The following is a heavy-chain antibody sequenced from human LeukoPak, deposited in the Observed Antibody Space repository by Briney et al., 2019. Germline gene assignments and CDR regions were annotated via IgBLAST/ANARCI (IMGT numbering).Heavy chain of an antibody. CDR2: ISSSSRYM. J-gene: IGHJ4*02. Sequence: GGSLRLSCAASGFTFSNYNMNWVRQAPGKGLEWVSVISSSSRYMYYADSVKGRFTISRDNAKNSPYLQMNSLRAEDTAVYYCARVSTAVSLAIDYWGEGTLVTVST. CDR3: ARVSTAVSLAIDY. D-gene: IGHD6-13*01. V-gene: IGHV3-21*06. CDR1: GFTFSNYN.